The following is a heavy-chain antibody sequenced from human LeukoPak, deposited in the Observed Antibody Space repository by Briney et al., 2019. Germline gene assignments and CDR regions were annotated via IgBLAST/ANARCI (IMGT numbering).Heavy chain of an antibody. CDR2: INSNGGST. CDR1: GFTFSSYA. CDR3: VNALGGY. Sequence: GGSLRLSCSASGFTFSSYAMHWDRQAPGKGLEYVSAINSNGGSTYYADSVKGRFTISRDNSKNTLYLQMSSLRAEDTAVYYCVNALGGYWGQGTLVTVSS. V-gene: IGHV3-64D*09. D-gene: IGHD3-16*01. J-gene: IGHJ4*02.